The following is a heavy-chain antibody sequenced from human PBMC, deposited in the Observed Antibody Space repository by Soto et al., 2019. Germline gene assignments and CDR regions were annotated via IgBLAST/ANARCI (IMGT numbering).Heavy chain of an antibody. J-gene: IGHJ6*02. V-gene: IGHV4-4*07. CDR2: IYTSGST. CDR3: AGGTRDYDFWSGRGYYGMDV. Sequence: SETLSLTCTVSGGSISSYYWSWIRQPAGKGLEWIGRIYTSGSTNYNPSLKSRVTMSVDTSENQFSLKLSSVTTADTAVYYCAGGTRDYDFWSGRGYYGMDVWGQGTTVTVSS. CDR1: GGSISSYY. D-gene: IGHD3-3*01.